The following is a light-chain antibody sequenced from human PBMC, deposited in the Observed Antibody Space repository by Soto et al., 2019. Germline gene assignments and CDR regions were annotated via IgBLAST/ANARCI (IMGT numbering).Light chain of an antibody. CDR3: QQSGSSPWT. Sequence: EIVMTQSPATLSVSPGETATLSCRASQSVSSSYLAWYQQKPGQAPRLLIYGASSRATGIPDRFSGSGSGTDFTLTISKLEPEDFAVYYCQQSGSSPWTFGQGTKVDIK. V-gene: IGKV3-20*01. J-gene: IGKJ1*01. CDR2: GAS. CDR1: QSVSSSY.